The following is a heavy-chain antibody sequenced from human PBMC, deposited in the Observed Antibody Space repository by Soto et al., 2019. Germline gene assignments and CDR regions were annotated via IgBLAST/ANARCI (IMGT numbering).Heavy chain of an antibody. CDR1: GGTFSTHA. CDR3: ARGYCSGGNCYSGMDV. J-gene: IGHJ6*02. Sequence: QVQLVQSGAEVKKPGSSVKVSCKASGGTFSTHAIIWVRQAPGHGLEWMGGIIPISGTTYYTQKFQGRVTITADEPTITAFMELSSLKSDDTAVFYCARGYCSGGNCYSGMDVWGQGTMVTVSS. V-gene: IGHV1-69*01. CDR2: IIPISGTT. D-gene: IGHD2-15*01.